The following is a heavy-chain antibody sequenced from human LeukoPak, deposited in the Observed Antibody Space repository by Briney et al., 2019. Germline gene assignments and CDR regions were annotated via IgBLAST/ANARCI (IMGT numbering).Heavy chain of an antibody. V-gene: IGHV3-48*03. Sequence: GGSLRLSCAASGFTLSDYEMNWIRQAPGKGLEWVAYISSSGRSTYYADSVKGRFTISRDNTKNSLYLQMDSLRAEDTAVYYCARDLDCSGGRCSERGLDYWGQGTLVTVSS. CDR2: ISSSGRST. J-gene: IGHJ4*02. CDR1: GFTLSDYE. CDR3: ARDLDCSGGRCSERGLDY. D-gene: IGHD2-15*01.